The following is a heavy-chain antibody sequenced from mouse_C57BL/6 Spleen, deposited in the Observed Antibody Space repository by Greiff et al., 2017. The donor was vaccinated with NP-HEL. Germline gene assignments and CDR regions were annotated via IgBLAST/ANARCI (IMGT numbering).Heavy chain of an antibody. Sequence: VMLVESGPELVKPGASVKISCKASGYAFSSSWMNWVKQRPGKGLEWIGRIYPGDGDTNYNGKFKGKATLTADKSSSTAYMQLSSLTSEDSAVYYCSINYDYDDGIAYWGQGTLVTVSA. CDR1: GYAFSSSW. J-gene: IGHJ3*01. CDR2: IYPGDGDT. D-gene: IGHD2-4*01. CDR3: SINYDYDDGIAY. V-gene: IGHV1-82*01.